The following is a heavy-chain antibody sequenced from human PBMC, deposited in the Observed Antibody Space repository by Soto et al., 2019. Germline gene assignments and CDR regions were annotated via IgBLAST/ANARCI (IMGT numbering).Heavy chain of an antibody. J-gene: IGHJ5*02. CDR3: ARVRRAAADTINWFDP. D-gene: IGHD6-13*01. CDR2: INHSGST. CDR1: GGSFSGYY. V-gene: IGHV4-34*01. Sequence: SETLSLTCAVYGGSFSGYYWSWIRQPPGKGLEWIGEINHSGSTNYNPSLKSRVTISVDTSKNQFSLKLSSVTAADTAVYYCARVRRAAADTINWFDPWGQGTLVTVYS.